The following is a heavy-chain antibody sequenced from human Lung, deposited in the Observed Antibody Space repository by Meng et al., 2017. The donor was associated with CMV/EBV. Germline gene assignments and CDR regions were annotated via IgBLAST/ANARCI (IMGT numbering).Heavy chain of an antibody. V-gene: IGHV3-7*01. J-gene: IGHJ3*02. CDR1: GFTFSNYW. CDR3: ARDPFIKAFDI. CDR2: IKEDGSKK. Sequence: GESLKISCAASGFTFSNYWMTWLRQAPGRGLELVAHIKEDGSKKYFVGSVKGRFTISRDNAKNSLYLQMNSLRAEDTAVYYCARDPFIKAFDIWGQGTMVTVSS.